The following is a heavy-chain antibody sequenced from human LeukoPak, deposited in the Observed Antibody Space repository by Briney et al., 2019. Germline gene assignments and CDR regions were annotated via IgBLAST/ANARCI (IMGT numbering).Heavy chain of an antibody. J-gene: IGHJ4*02. CDR2: ISGSGGST. CDR3: AKEAAAGCYAY. CDR1: GFTFSSYA. V-gene: IGHV3-23*01. Sequence: QSGGPLRLSCAASGFTFSSYAMSWVRQSPGKGLEGVSAISGSGGSTYYADSVKGRFTISREHSKNTLYLPMNSLRAEDTAVYYCAKEAAAGCYAYWGQGTLVTVSS. D-gene: IGHD6-13*01.